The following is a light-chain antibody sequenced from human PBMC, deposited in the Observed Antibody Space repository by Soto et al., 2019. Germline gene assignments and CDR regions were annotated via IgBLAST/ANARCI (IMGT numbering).Light chain of an antibody. CDR3: QQYHNWPLT. V-gene: IGKV3-15*01. CDR2: GTS. Sequence: EIVMTQSPATLSVSPGEKTTLSCRASQSVSRNLAWYRQKPGQTPRLLLYGTSTRATGIPARFSASGSGTDFTLTINSLQSEDFAVYYCQQYHNWPLTFGGGTKVEIK. CDR1: QSVSRN. J-gene: IGKJ4*01.